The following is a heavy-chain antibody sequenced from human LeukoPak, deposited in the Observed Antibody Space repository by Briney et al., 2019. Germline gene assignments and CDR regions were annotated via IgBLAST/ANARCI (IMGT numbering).Heavy chain of an antibody. D-gene: IGHD6-19*01. Sequence: GGSLRLSCAASGFTFDDYGMSWVRQAPGKGLEWVSGINWNGGSTGYADSVKGRFTISRDNAKNSLYLQMNSLRAEDTALYYCAREKIAVAGDASDIWGQGTMVTVSS. CDR2: INWNGGST. J-gene: IGHJ3*02. V-gene: IGHV3-20*04. CDR1: GFTFDDYG. CDR3: AREKIAVAGDASDI.